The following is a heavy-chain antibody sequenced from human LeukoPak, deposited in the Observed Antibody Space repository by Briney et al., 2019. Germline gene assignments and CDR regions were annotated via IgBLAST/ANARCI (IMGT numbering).Heavy chain of an antibody. J-gene: IGHJ4*02. CDR1: GFTFSSYA. CDR2: ISSNGGST. Sequence: PGGSLRLSCAASGFTFSSYAMHWVRQAPGKGLEYVSAISSNGGSTYYANSVKGRFTISRDNSKNMLYLQMGSLRAEDMAVYYCARDSSRERFGFDYWGQGTLVTVSS. D-gene: IGHD6-13*01. V-gene: IGHV3-64*01. CDR3: ARDSSRERFGFDY.